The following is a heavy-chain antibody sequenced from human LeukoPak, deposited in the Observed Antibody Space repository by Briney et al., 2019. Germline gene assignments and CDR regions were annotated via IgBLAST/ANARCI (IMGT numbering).Heavy chain of an antibody. Sequence: GGSLRLSCAASGFTFSGSAMQWVRQASGKGREWVGRIRGKANSYATAYAASVKGRFTISRDDSKSTAYLQMNSLKTEDTAVYYCTNYYDSSGYFPFDYWGQGTLVTVSS. D-gene: IGHD3-22*01. J-gene: IGHJ4*02. CDR1: GFTFSGSA. V-gene: IGHV3-73*01. CDR2: IRGKANSYAT. CDR3: TNYYDSSGYFPFDY.